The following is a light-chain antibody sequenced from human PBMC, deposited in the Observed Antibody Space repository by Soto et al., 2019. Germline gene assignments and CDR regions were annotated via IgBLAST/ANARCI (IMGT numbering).Light chain of an antibody. V-gene: IGLV2-14*01. CDR2: EVN. CDR3: GSFTRSSTYV. Sequence: QSVLTQPASVSGSPGQSITISCTGTSSDVGAYNFVSWYQQYPGKAPKVMIYEVNNRPSGVSNRFSGSKSGNTASLTISGLQAEDEADYYCGSFTRSSTYVFGSGTKLTVL. CDR1: SSDVGAYNF. J-gene: IGLJ1*01.